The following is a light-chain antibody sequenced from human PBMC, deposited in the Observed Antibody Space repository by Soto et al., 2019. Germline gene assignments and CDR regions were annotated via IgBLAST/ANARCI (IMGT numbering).Light chain of an antibody. J-gene: IGKJ5*01. Sequence: EIVMTQSPATLSVSPGERATLSCRASQSVSSNLAWYQQKPGQAPRLLICGASIRATGIPARFSGSGSWTEFTLTISSLQSEDFAVYYCQQYNTWPPITFGQGTRLEIK. V-gene: IGKV3-15*01. CDR2: GAS. CDR1: QSVSSN. CDR3: QQYNTWPPIT.